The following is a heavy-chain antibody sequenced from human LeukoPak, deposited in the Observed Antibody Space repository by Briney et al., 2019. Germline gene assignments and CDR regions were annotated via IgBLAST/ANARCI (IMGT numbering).Heavy chain of an antibody. D-gene: IGHD5-24*01. Sequence: SETLSLTCAVSGASISSNIWWSWVRQPPGKGLELIGEIHHSGSTNYNPSLKSRVTISVDTSKNQFSLKLSSVTAADTAVYYCARGEMATITLDYYYYGMDVWGQGTTVTVSS. V-gene: IGHV4-4*02. CDR1: GASISSNIW. J-gene: IGHJ6*02. CDR2: IHHSGST. CDR3: ARGEMATITLDYYYYGMDV.